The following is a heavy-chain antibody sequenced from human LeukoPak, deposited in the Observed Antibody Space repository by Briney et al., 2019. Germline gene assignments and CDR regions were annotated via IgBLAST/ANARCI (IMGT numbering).Heavy chain of an antibody. CDR2: ISGSGGST. V-gene: IGHV3-23*01. CDR3: AKDRYDFWSGSP. CDR1: GFTLSSYA. D-gene: IGHD3-3*01. Sequence: TGGSLRLSCAASGFTLSSYAMSWVRQAPGKGLEWVSAISGSGGSTYYADSVKGRFTISRDNSKNTLYLQMNSLRAEDTAVYYCAKDRYDFWSGSPWGQGTLVTVSS. J-gene: IGHJ5*02.